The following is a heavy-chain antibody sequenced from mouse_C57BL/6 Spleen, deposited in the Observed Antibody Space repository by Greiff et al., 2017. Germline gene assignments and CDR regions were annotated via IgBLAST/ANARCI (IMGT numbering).Heavy chain of an antibody. V-gene: IGHV1-26*01. J-gene: IGHJ3*01. CDR2: INPNNGGT. D-gene: IGHD2-3*01. Sequence: EVQLQQSGPELVKPGASVKISCKASGYTFTDYYMNWVKQSHGKSLEWIGDINPNNGGTSYNQKFKGKATLTVDKSSSTAYMELRSLTSEDSAVYYCARHYDKALFAYWGQGTLVTVSA. CDR1: GYTFTDYY. CDR3: ARHYDKALFAY.